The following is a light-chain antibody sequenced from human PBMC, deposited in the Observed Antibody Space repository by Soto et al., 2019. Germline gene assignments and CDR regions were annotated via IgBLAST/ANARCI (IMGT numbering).Light chain of an antibody. J-gene: IGKJ4*01. CDR1: QSVSSSY. CDR2: GAS. Sequence: EIVLTQSPGTLSLSPGERATLSCRASQSVSSSYLAWYQQKPGQAPRVFIYGASSRATGIPDRFSGSGSGADFTLTISRLEPEDFAVYSCQQYSSSSGLTFGGGTKVEIK. CDR3: QQYSSSSGLT. V-gene: IGKV3-20*01.